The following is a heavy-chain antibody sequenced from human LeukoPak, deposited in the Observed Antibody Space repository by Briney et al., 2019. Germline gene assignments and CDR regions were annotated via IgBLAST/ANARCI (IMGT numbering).Heavy chain of an antibody. CDR1: GGSFSGYY. J-gene: IGHJ4*02. CDR3: ARGAVPAAIIDY. V-gene: IGHV4-34*01. Sequence: SETLSLTCAVYGGSFSGYYWSWIRQPPGKGLEWIGEINHSGSTNYNLSLKSRVTISVDTSKNQFSLKLSSVTTADTAVYYCARGAVPAAIIDYWGQGTLVTVSS. D-gene: IGHD2-2*01. CDR2: INHSGST.